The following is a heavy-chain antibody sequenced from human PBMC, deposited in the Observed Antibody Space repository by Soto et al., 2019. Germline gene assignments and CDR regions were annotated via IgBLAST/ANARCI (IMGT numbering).Heavy chain of an antibody. D-gene: IGHD6-13*01. CDR2: IYYSGST. V-gene: IGHV4-39*01. Sequence: SETLSLTCTVSGGSITSSSYYWGWIRQPPGKGLEWIGSIYYSGSTYYNPSLKSRVTISVDTSKNQFSLKLSSVTAADTAVYYCARRYSSSFDYWGQGTLVTVSS. CDR1: GGSITSSSYY. J-gene: IGHJ4*02. CDR3: ARRYSSSFDY.